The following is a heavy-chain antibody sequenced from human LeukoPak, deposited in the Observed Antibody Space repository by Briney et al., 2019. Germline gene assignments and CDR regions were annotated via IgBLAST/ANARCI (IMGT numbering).Heavy chain of an antibody. CDR1: GYSFISYW. J-gene: IGHJ4*02. D-gene: IGHD5-18*01. V-gene: IGHV5-51*01. CDR2: VYGGDSES. Sequence: GESLKISCKGSGYSFISYWIGWVRQMPGKGLEWMGSVYGGDSESRYSPSFQGHVTISADKSSNIASLQWSSLKASDTAIYYCARRPRYSNGRDYFDFWGQGTPVIVSS. CDR3: ARRPRYSNGRDYFDF.